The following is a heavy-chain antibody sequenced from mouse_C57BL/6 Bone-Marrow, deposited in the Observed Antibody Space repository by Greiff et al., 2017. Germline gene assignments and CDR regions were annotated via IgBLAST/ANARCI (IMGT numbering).Heavy chain of an antibody. CDR3: ARFPYEAMDY. CDR2: IYPRSGNT. J-gene: IGHJ4*01. D-gene: IGHD2-3*01. CDR1: GYTFTSYG. V-gene: IGHV1-81*01. Sequence: QVQLQQSGAELARPGASVKLSCTASGYTFTSYGISWVKQRTGQGLEWIGEIYPRSGNTYYNEKFKGKATLNADKSSSTAYMELRSLTSEDSAVYFCARFPYEAMDYWGQGTSVTVSS.